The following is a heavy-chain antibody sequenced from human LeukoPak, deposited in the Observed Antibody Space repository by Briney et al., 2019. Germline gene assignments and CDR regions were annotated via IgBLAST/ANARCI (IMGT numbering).Heavy chain of an antibody. Sequence: SGKVSCKASGGTFSSYAISWERQAPGQGLEWMGGIIPIFGTANYAQKFQGRVTITTDESTSTAYMELSSMRSEDTAVYYCARGGGYSGYDPGAYYYYYMDVWGKGSTVTVSS. CDR2: IIPIFGTA. D-gene: IGHD5-12*01. V-gene: IGHV1-69*05. CDR1: GGTFSSYA. J-gene: IGHJ6*03. CDR3: ARGGGYSGYDPGAYYYYYMDV.